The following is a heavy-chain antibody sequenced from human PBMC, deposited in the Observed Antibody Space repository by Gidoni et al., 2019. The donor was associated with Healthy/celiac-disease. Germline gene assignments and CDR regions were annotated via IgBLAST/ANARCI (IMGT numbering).Heavy chain of an antibody. D-gene: IGHD6-19*01. CDR2: IDPSDSYT. J-gene: IGHJ6*03. V-gene: IGHV5-10-1*03. CDR3: ARGGIAVAGNSPQTTYMDV. CDR1: GYSFTSYW. Sequence: EVQLVQSGAEVKKPGESLRISCKGSGYSFTSYWISWVRQMPGKGLEWMGRIDPSDSYTNYSPSFQGHVTISADKSISTAYLQWSSLKSSDTAMYYCARGGIAVAGNSPQTTYMDVWGKGTTVTVSS.